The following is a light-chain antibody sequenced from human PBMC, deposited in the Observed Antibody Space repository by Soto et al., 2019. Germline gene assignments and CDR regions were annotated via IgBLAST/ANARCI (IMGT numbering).Light chain of an antibody. V-gene: IGKV3-11*01. CDR2: GAS. CDR1: QSISDT. CDR3: QQRSNFSIT. Sequence: EIVMTQSPATLSVSPGERATLSCRASQSISDTLAWYQQKPGQAPRLLIYGASTRATSFPARFSGSGSGTDFTLTISSLEPEDFAVYYCQQRSNFSITFGQGTRLEIK. J-gene: IGKJ5*01.